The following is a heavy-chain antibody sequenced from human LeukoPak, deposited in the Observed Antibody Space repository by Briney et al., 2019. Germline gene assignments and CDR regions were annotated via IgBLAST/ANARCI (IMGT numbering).Heavy chain of an antibody. V-gene: IGHV3-15*01. CDR2: IKSKTDGGTT. J-gene: IGHJ4*02. CDR3: TTGLLQCPSDY. D-gene: IGHD5/OR15-5a*01. Sequence: PGGPQTLACAASGYTFSNASMSWVRQAPGKGLEWVGRIKSKTDGGTTDYAAPVKGRFTISRDDSKYTLYLQMNSLKTEDTAVYYCTTGLLQCPSDYWGQGTLVTVSS. CDR1: GYTFSNAS.